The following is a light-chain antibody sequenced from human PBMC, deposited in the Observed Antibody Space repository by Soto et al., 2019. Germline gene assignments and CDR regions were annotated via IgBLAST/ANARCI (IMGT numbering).Light chain of an antibody. CDR2: KAS. Sequence: DIQMTQSPSTLSASVGDRVTITCRASQSISSWLAWYRHKPGEAPKLLIYKASTLERGVPSRFSGSGSGTDFTLTISSLQPDDFATYYCQPYNSDSRTFGQGTKVDNK. CDR1: QSISSW. J-gene: IGKJ1*01. CDR3: QPYNSDSRT. V-gene: IGKV1-5*03.